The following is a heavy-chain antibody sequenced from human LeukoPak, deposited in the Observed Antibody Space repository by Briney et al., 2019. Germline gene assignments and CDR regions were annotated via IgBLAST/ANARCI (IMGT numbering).Heavy chain of an antibody. CDR2: IYTSGST. CDR3: AREMTTVSLVYYYYYMDV. D-gene: IGHD4-11*01. Sequence: SETLSLTCTVSGASISSSSYYWTWIRQPAGKGLEWIRRIYTSGSTNYNPSLKSRVTISVDTSKNQFSLKLSSVTAADTAAYYCAREMTTVSLVYYYYYMDVWGNGTTVTVS. CDR1: GASISSSSYY. V-gene: IGHV4-61*02. J-gene: IGHJ6*03.